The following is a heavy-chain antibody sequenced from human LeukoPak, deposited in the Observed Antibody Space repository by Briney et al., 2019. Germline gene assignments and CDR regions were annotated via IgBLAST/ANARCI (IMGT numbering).Heavy chain of an antibody. Sequence: GGSLRLSCAASGFTFSSYAMSWVRLAPGKGLEWVANIKEDGTETYYVDSVKGRFTISRDNPKNSLYLQMNSLRAEDTAVYYCVWGGYRSFDYWGQGTLVTVSS. CDR1: GFTFSSYA. CDR2: IKEDGTET. V-gene: IGHV3-7*03. CDR3: VWGGYRSFDY. D-gene: IGHD3-16*02. J-gene: IGHJ4*02.